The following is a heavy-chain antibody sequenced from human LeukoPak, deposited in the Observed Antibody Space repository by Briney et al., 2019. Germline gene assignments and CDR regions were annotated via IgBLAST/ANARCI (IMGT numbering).Heavy chain of an antibody. CDR3: VRTNPWDLTYYFDY. J-gene: IGHJ4*02. V-gene: IGHV4-59*01. CDR2: IYYSGST. CDR1: GGSFSSYY. Sequence: SETLSLTCAVYGGSFSSYYWSWIRQPPGKGLEWIGYIYYSGSTNYNPSLKSRVTISVKTSKNQFSLRLTSVTAADTAVYYCVRTNPWDLTYYFDYWGQGTLVTVSS. D-gene: IGHD1-14*01.